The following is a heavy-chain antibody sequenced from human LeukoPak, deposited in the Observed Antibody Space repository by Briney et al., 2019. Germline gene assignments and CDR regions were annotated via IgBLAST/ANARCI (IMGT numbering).Heavy chain of an antibody. V-gene: IGHV3-23*01. CDR1: GFTFSSYA. CDR3: ARDPYYDFWSGFDY. D-gene: IGHD3-3*01. CDR2: ISGSGGST. Sequence: PGGSLRLSCAASGFTFSSYAMSWVRQAPGKGLEWVSAISGSGGSTYYADSVKGRFTISRDNSKNTLYLQMNSLRAEDTAVYYCARDPYYDFWSGFDYWGQGTLVAVSS. J-gene: IGHJ4*02.